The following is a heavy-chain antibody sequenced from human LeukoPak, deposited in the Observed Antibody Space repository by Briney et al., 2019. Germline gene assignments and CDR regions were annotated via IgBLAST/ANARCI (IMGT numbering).Heavy chain of an antibody. D-gene: IGHD3-22*01. CDR1: GGSIISSSYY. Sequence: PSETLSLTCTVSGGSIISSSYYWGWIRQPPGKGLEWIGSIYYGGSTYHNPSLKSRVTISVDTSKNQFSLKLSSVTAADTAVYYCARTTVYYYDSSGYPVLRNFDYWGQGTLVTVSS. J-gene: IGHJ4*02. V-gene: IGHV4-39*01. CDR3: ARTTVYYYDSSGYPVLRNFDY. CDR2: IYYGGST.